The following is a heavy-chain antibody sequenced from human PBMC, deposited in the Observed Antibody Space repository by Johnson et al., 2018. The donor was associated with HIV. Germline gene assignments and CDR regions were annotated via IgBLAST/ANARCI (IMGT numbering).Heavy chain of an antibody. J-gene: IGHJ3*02. Sequence: QVQLVESGGGLLQPGGSLRLSCAASRFTFSDDYMSWIRQAPGKGLEWVSYISRSGSTITYADSVKGRFTISRDNTKNSLYLQMNSLRAEDTAVYYCAREEGTDILTRGDAFDIWGQGTMVTVSS. V-gene: IGHV3-11*04. CDR3: AREEGTDILTRGDAFDI. D-gene: IGHD3-9*01. CDR2: ISRSGSTI. CDR1: RFTFSDDY.